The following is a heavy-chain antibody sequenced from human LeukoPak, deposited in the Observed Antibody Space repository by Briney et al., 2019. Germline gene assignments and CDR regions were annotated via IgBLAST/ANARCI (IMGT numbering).Heavy chain of an antibody. V-gene: IGHV1-46*01. Sequence: ASVTVSCKASGYTFTSYYMHWVRRAPGQGLEWMGIINPSGGSTSYAQKFQGRVTMTRDTSTSTVYMELSSLRSEDTAVYYCARDLSTFQPIRALGSGWGQGTLVTVSS. J-gene: IGHJ4*02. CDR3: ARDLSTFQPIRALGSG. D-gene: IGHD3-10*01. CDR1: GYTFTSYY. CDR2: INPSGGST.